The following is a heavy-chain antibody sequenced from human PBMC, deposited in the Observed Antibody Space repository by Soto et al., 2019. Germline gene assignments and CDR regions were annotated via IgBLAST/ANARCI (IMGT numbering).Heavy chain of an antibody. CDR1: GYRFTSYW. V-gene: IGHV5-10-1*01. D-gene: IGHD2-15*01. CDR3: ARQGSFSYSMDV. Sequence: PGESLKISCQGSGYRFTSYWITWVRQMPGKGLEWMGRIDPSDSDTNYSPSFQGHVTISADKSISTAYLQWSSLKASDTAMYYCARQGSFSYSMDVWGQGTTVTVSS. CDR2: IDPSDSDT. J-gene: IGHJ6*02.